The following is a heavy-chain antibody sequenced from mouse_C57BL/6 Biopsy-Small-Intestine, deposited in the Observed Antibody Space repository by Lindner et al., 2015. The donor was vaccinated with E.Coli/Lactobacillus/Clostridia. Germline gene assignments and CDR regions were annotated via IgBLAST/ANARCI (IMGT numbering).Heavy chain of an antibody. CDR1: YRLTDFSI. J-gene: IGHJ3*01. V-gene: IGHV1-83*01. D-gene: IGHD1-1*01. Sequence: SVKVSCKVSGYRLTDFSIHWVRQAPGKGLEWMGGFDSEEGKIVHAQKFQGRVTVTEDTSTDTAYMELSSLRSDDTAVYYCARFGDFWSGSRFDPWGQGTLVTVSS. CDR3: RFGDFWSGSRFDP. CDR2: DSEEGKIV.